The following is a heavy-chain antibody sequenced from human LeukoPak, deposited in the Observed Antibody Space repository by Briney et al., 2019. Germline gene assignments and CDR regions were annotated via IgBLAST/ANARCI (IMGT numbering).Heavy chain of an antibody. Sequence: SETLSLTCTVSGGSINSNYWSWIRKPAGKGLEWIGRIYTSGSTNYNPSLKSRVTMSVDTSKNQFSLKLSSVTAADTAVYYCAREKDFSLWDAAVDYWGQGTLVTVSS. CDR2: IYTSGST. CDR1: GGSINSNY. CDR3: AREKDFSLWDAAVDY. J-gene: IGHJ4*02. V-gene: IGHV4-4*07. D-gene: IGHD3-3*01.